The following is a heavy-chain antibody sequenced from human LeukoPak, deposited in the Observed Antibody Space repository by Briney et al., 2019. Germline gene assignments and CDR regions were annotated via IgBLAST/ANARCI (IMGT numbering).Heavy chain of an antibody. CDR2: ISGDGGST. J-gene: IGHJ3*02. V-gene: IGHV3-43*02. Sequence: GGSLRLSCAASGFTFDDYAMHWVRHAPGKGREWVSLISGDGGSTYYADSVKGRLTISRDNSKNSLYLQINSLRTEDTALYYCAKDIRGYSYGYPDAFDIWGQGTMVTVSS. D-gene: IGHD5-18*01. CDR1: GFTFDDYA. CDR3: AKDIRGYSYGYPDAFDI.